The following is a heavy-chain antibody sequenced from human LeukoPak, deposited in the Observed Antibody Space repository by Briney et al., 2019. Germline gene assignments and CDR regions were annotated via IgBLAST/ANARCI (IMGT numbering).Heavy chain of an antibody. CDR1: GGSFSGYY. CDR3: ARAGAVANFDY. J-gene: IGHJ4*02. V-gene: IGHV4-34*01. D-gene: IGHD6-19*01. Sequence: PSETLSLTCAVYGGSFSGYYWSWIRQPPGKGLEWIGEINHSGSTNYNPSLKSRVTISVDTSKNQFSLKLSSVTAADTAVYYCARAGAVANFDYWGQGTLVTVSS. CDR2: INHSGST.